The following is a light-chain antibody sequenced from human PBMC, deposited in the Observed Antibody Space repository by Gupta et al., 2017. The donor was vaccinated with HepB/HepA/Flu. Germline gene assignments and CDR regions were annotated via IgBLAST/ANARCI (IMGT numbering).Light chain of an antibody. V-gene: IGLV1-44*01. CDR3: AAWDDSLNGRV. J-gene: IGLJ3*02. CDR2: SNN. CDR1: SSNIGSNT. Sequence: SVLTQPPSASGTPGQRVTISCSGSSSNIGSNTVHWYQQLPGTAPKLLIYSNNQRPSGVPDRFSGSKSGTSASLAISGLQSEDEADYYCAAWDDSLNGRVFGGGTKLTVL.